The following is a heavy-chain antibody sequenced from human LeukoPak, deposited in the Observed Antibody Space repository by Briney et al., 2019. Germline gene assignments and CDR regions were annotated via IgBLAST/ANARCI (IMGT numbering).Heavy chain of an antibody. CDR3: ARERKVLSTFDY. Sequence: GGSLRLSCAASGFTFNTYWMSWVRQAPGKGLEWVANINPDGSEIYFVDSLKGRFSISRDNADNSLYLQLSSLRAEDTAVYYCARERKVLSTFDYWGQGALVTVSS. V-gene: IGHV3-7*01. D-gene: IGHD3-3*02. CDR2: INPDGSEI. J-gene: IGHJ4*02. CDR1: GFTFNTYW.